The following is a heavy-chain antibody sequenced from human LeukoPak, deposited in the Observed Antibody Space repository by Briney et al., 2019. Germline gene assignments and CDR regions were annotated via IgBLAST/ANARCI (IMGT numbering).Heavy chain of an antibody. Sequence: VASVKVSCKASGYTFTSYDINWVRRATGQGLEWMGWMNPNSGNTGYAQKFQGRVTMTRNTSISTAYMELSSLRSEDTAVYYCAREIYDYVWGSYRHWGQGTLVTASS. V-gene: IGHV1-8*01. D-gene: IGHD3-16*02. J-gene: IGHJ4*02. CDR2: MNPNSGNT. CDR3: AREIYDYVWGSYRH. CDR1: GYTFTSYD.